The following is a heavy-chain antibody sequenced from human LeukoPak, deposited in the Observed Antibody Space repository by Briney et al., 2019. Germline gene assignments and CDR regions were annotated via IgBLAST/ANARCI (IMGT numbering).Heavy chain of an antibody. CDR2: ISYDGSSL. Sequence: GGSLRLSCAVSGFTFRNYGFHWVRQAPGKGPEWVAIISYDGSSLYYADSVKGRFTISRDNSKNMVYPQMDSLRPEDTALYHCAKDLGEVRYAFDIWGQGTMVTVSS. D-gene: IGHD3-16*01. CDR3: AKDLGEVRYAFDI. CDR1: GFTFRNYG. J-gene: IGHJ3*02. V-gene: IGHV3-30*18.